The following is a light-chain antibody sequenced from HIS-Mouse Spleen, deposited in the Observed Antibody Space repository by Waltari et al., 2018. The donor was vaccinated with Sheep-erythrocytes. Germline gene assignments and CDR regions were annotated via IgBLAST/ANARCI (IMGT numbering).Light chain of an antibody. CDR3: CSYAGSSTXV. CDR2: EXS. J-gene: IGLJ3*02. V-gene: IGLV2-23*01. CDR1: XSDVGSYNL. Sequence: QSALTQPASVSGSPGQSITISXTGTXSDVGSYNLVSWYQQHPGKAPKLIIYEXSKRXXXVSXRSXGSKXXNTASLXXAXXXAEDEADYYCCSYAGSSTXVFGGGTKL.